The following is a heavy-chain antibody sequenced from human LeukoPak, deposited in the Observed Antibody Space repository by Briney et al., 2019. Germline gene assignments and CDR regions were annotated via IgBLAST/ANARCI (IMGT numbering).Heavy chain of an antibody. V-gene: IGHV4-59*08. Sequence: SETLSLTCTVSGGSISSYYWSWIRQPPGKGLEWIGYIYYSGSTNYNPSLKSRVTISVDTSKNQFFLKLSSVTAADTAVYYCARHGYPGDRYWYFDLWGRGTLVTVSS. D-gene: IGHD7-27*01. CDR1: GGSISSYY. CDR2: IYYSGST. J-gene: IGHJ2*01. CDR3: ARHGYPGDRYWYFDL.